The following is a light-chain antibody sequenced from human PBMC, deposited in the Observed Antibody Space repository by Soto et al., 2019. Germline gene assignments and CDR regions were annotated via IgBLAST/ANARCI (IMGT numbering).Light chain of an antibody. CDR2: AVS. Sequence: QSVLTQPASVSGSPGQSITISCTGTSSDVGLYDYVSWYQQHPGKAPQLMIYAVSNRPSGVSNRFSASKSGNTASLFISGLQAEDEADYYCSSYTSDSSEVSGYGTKGTVL. CDR1: SSDVGLYDY. J-gene: IGLJ1*01. CDR3: SSYTSDSSEV. V-gene: IGLV2-14*01.